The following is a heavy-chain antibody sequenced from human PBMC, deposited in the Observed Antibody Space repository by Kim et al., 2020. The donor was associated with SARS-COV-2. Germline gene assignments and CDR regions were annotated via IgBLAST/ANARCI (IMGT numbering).Heavy chain of an antibody. D-gene: IGHD1-26*01. J-gene: IGHJ4*02. CDR3: ARGMWELTD. CDR2: INYSGST. V-gene: IGHV4-59*01. CDR1: GGSISNYY. Sequence: SETLSLTCTVSGGSISNYYWSWIRQPPGKGLEWIGYINYSGSTNYNPSLKSRVTISVDTSNNQFSLTLSSVTAADTAVYYCARGMWELTDWVQGTVVTVSS.